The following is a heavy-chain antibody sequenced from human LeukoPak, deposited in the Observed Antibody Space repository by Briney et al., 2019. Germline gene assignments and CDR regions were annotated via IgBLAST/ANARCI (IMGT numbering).Heavy chain of an antibody. CDR2: IKQDGSER. J-gene: IGHJ4*02. CDR3: AREPGIPPNTQQWPTSVDC. V-gene: IGHV3-7*05. Sequence: PGGSLRLSCVVSGFTFSNYWMSWVRQAPGKGLEWVANIKQDGSERYYLDSVKGGFTISRENEKNSLYLKMNSLRSEATALYYCAREPGIPPNTQQWPTSVDCWGQGTLVTVSS. D-gene: IGHD5-18*01. CDR1: GFTFSNYW.